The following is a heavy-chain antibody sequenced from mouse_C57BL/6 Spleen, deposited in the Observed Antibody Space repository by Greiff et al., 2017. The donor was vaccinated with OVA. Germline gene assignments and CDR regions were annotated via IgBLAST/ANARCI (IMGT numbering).Heavy chain of an antibody. D-gene: IGHD1-1*01. V-gene: IGHV6-3*01. CDR3: TETTVVFDY. Sequence: DVQLVESGGGLVQPGGSMKLSCVASGFTFSNYWMNWVRQSPEKGLEWVAQIRLKSDHYATNYAVSGKGRFTITRDDSKSSVYLQMNSLRSEDTGIYYCTETTVVFDYWGQGTTLTVSS. CDR2: IRLKSDHYAT. J-gene: IGHJ2*01. CDR1: GFTFSNYW.